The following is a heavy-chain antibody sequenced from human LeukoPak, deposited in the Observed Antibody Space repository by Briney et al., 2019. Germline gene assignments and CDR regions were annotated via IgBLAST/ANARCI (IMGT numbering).Heavy chain of an antibody. CDR1: GFRFSSYW. D-gene: IGHD6-13*01. J-gene: IGHJ6*02. CDR2: IKQDGSEK. V-gene: IGHV3-7*03. CDR3: ARDERHGYRFNGLDV. Sequence: GSLRLSCAASGFRFSSYWMSWVRQAPGKGLEWVANIKQDGSEKYYVGSVKGRFTISRDNAKNSLFPQMDSLRVDDTAVYYCARDERHGYRFNGLDVWGQGTTVTVSS.